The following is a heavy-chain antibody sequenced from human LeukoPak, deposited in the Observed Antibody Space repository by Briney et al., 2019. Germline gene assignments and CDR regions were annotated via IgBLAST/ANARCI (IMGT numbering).Heavy chain of an antibody. J-gene: IGHJ5*02. V-gene: IGHV4-39*07. CDR1: GGSISSSSYY. D-gene: IGHD3-10*01. CDR2: IYYSGST. CDR3: ASVLYYGSGSYFDP. Sequence: SETLSLTCTVSGGSISSSSYYWGWIRQPPGTGLEWIVSIYYSGSTYYNPSLKSRVTISVDTSKNQFSLKLSSVTTADTAVYYCASVLYYGSGSYFDPWGQGTLVTVSS.